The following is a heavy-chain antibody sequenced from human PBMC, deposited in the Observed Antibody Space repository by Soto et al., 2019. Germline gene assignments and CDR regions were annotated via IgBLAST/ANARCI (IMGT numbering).Heavy chain of an antibody. CDR2: INAGNGNT. CDR3: ARSIVVVTALDY. D-gene: IGHD2-21*02. J-gene: IGHJ4*02. V-gene: IGHV1-3*05. Sequence: QVQLVQSGAEEKKPGASVKVSCKASGYTFASNAMHWVRQAPGQRLEWMGWINAGNGNTKYSQKFQGRVTITRDTSASTAYMELSSLRSEDTAVYYCARSIVVVTALDYWGQRTLVTVSS. CDR1: GYTFASNA.